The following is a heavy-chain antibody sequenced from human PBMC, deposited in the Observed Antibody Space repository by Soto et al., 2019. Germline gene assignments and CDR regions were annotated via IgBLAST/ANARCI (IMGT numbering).Heavy chain of an antibody. CDR1: GFSLSTSAVG. D-gene: IGHD2-2*01. J-gene: IGHJ6*02. CDR3: AHTRNYLGYCISNRCYYYYYGMDV. Sequence: QITLKESGPTLVKPTQTLTLTCTFSGFSLSTSAVGVGWIRQPPGKALEWLALIYWDDDKRYSPSLKSRLTIPKDTSKNQGVLILTNMDPVDTTTYYCAHTRNYLGYCISNRCYYYYYGMDVWGQGTTVTLSS. V-gene: IGHV2-5*02. CDR2: IYWDDDK.